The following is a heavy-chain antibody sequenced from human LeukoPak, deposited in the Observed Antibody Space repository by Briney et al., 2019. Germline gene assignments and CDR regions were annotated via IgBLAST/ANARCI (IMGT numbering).Heavy chain of an antibody. CDR1: GGTFSSYA. CDR2: NIPIFGTA. V-gene: IGHV1-69*05. Sequence: SVKVSCKASGGTFSSYAISWVRQAPGQGLEWMGGNIPIFGTANYAQKFQGRVTITTDESTSTPYMELSSLRSEDTAVYYCARVVYYDGSGPNNWFDPWGQGTLVTVSS. CDR3: ARVVYYDGSGPNNWFDP. J-gene: IGHJ5*02. D-gene: IGHD3-22*01.